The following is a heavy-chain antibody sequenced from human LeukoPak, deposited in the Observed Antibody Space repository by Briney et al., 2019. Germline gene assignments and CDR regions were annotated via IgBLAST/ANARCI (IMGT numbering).Heavy chain of an antibody. CDR3: ARDPNYGSTWYVNWFDP. J-gene: IGHJ5*02. CDR2: ISSSGGNT. Sequence: GSLRLSCAASGFTFSSYAMSWVRQAPGKGLELISTISSSGGNTYYTNSVKGRFTISRDNSKNTLYLQMNSLKAEDTAVYSCARDPNYGSTWYVNWFDPWGQGTLVTVSS. V-gene: IGHV3-23*01. CDR1: GFTFSSYA. D-gene: IGHD6-13*01.